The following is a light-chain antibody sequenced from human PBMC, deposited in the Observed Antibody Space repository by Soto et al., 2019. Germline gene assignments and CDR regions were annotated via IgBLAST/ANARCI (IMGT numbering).Light chain of an antibody. Sequence: EIVLTQSTGTLSLSPGERATLSCRASQSVSSSYLAWYQQKPGQAPRLLIYGASSRATGIPDRFSGSGSGTDFPLTISRLEPEDFAVYYCQQYGSSPTYTFGQGTKLEIK. CDR1: QSVSSSY. CDR2: GAS. CDR3: QQYGSSPTYT. V-gene: IGKV3-20*01. J-gene: IGKJ2*01.